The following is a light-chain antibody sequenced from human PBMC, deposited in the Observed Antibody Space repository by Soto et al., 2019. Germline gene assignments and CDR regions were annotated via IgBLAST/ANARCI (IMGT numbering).Light chain of an antibody. CDR1: SSDVGGFNY. CDR3: NSYTSSSTYV. V-gene: IGLV2-14*03. CDR2: DVT. J-gene: IGLJ1*01. Sequence: QSVLTQHASVSGSPGQSITISCTGTSSDVGGFNYVSWYQQHPGKAPKLMIYDVTNRPSGVSYRFPGSKSGNTASLTISGLQAEDEADYYCNSYTSSSTYVFGTGTKVTVL.